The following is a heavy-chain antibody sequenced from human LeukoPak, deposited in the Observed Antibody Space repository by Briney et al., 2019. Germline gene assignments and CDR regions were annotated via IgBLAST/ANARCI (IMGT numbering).Heavy chain of an antibody. V-gene: IGHV3-30*04. J-gene: IGHJ3*02. CDR2: ISKDGSMK. CDR3: AGESFDI. Sequence: LPGGSLRPSCVASGFTFSNYAMDWVRQAPGKGLEWVAVISKDGSMKYYADSVQGRFTVSRDNSENTLHLQMNSLKTEDTAVYYCAGESFDIWGQGTMVTVSS. CDR1: GFTFSNYA.